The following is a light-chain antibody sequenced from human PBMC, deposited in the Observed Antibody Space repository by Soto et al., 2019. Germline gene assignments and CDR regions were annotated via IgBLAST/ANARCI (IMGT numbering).Light chain of an antibody. CDR2: NNN. CDR3: AAWDDSLNGYV. Sequence: QSALTQPPSASGTPGQRVAISCSGGSSNIGTNAVNWYQQLPGTAPKLLIYNNNQRPSGVPDRFSGSKSGTSASLAISGLQPEDEADYYCAAWDDSLNGYVFGTGTKVTVL. CDR1: SSNIGTNA. V-gene: IGLV1-44*01. J-gene: IGLJ1*01.